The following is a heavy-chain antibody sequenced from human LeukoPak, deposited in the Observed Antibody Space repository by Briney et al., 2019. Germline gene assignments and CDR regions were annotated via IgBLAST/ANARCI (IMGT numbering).Heavy chain of an antibody. D-gene: IGHD5-12*01. CDR2: INHSGST. Sequence: SETLSLTYTVYGGYFRGYYWSRIPNPPCKGLKLIGEINHSGSTNYNPSLKSRVTISVDTSKNQFSLKLSSVTAADTAVYYCARCEKYSGYDLWALYFDYWGQGTLVTVSS. CDR3: ARCEKYSGYDLWALYFDY. J-gene: IGHJ4*02. V-gene: IGHV4-34*01. CDR1: GGYFRGYY.